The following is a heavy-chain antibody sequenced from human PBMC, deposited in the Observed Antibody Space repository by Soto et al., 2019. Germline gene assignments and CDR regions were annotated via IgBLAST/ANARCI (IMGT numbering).Heavy chain of an antibody. CDR1: GGSISSSSYY. CDR2: IYYSGST. CDR3: ARPGGSRGVTGVDY. Sequence: QLQLQESGPGLVKPSETLSLTCTVSGGSISSSSYYWGWIRQPPGKGLEWIGSIYYSGSTYYNPSLKSRVTISVDTSKNQFSLKLSSVTAADTAVYYCARPGGSRGVTGVDYWGQGTLVTVSS. V-gene: IGHV4-39*01. J-gene: IGHJ4*02. D-gene: IGHD3-10*01.